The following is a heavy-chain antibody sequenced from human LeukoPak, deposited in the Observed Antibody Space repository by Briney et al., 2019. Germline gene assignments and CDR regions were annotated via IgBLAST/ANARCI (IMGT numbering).Heavy chain of an antibody. CDR3: ARGEDLVGAKSRGRYYFDY. D-gene: IGHD1-26*01. Sequence: ASVKVSRKASGYTFTSYAMHWVRQAPGQRLEWMGWINAGNGNTKYSQKFQGRVTITRDTSASTAYMELSSLRSEDTAVYYCARGEDLVGAKSRGRYYFDYWGQGTLVTVSS. V-gene: IGHV1-3*01. J-gene: IGHJ4*02. CDR1: GYTFTSYA. CDR2: INAGNGNT.